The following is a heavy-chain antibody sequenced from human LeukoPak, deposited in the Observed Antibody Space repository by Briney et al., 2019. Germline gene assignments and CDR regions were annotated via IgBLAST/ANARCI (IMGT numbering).Heavy chain of an antibody. CDR3: AKVVDYGDFP. D-gene: IGHD4-17*01. CDR1: GFTFNNYA. J-gene: IGHJ5*02. CDR2: ISGSGGST. V-gene: IGHV3-23*01. Sequence: PGGSLRLSCAASGFTFNNYAMNWVRQAPGKGLEWVSAISGSGGSTYYADSVKGRFTISRDNSKNTLYLQMNSLRAEDTAVYYCAKVVDYGDFPWGQGTLVTVSS.